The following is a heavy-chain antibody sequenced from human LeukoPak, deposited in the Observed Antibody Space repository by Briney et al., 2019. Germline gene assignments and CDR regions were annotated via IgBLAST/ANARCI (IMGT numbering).Heavy chain of an antibody. V-gene: IGHV1-24*01. Sequence: GASVKVSCKVSGYTLTELSMHWVRQAPGKGLEWMGGFDPEDGEAIYAQKFQGRVTMTEDTSTDTAYMELSSLRSEDTAVYYCATEVSFGVVPAAIEGYYYGMDVWGQGTTVTVSS. CDR1: GYTLTELS. CDR3: ATEVSFGVVPAAIEGYYYGMDV. D-gene: IGHD2-2*01. CDR2: FDPEDGEA. J-gene: IGHJ6*02.